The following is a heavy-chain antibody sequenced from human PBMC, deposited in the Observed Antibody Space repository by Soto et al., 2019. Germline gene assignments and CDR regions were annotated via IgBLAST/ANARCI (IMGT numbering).Heavy chain of an antibody. J-gene: IGHJ4*02. V-gene: IGHV4-39*01. CDR3: ARSLSGDIVVVPAAGGWLDY. CDR2: IYYSGST. CDR1: GGSISSSSYY. D-gene: IGHD2-2*01. Sequence: QLQLQESGPGLVKPSETLSLTCTVSGGSISSSSYYWGWIRQPPGKGLEWIGSIYYSGSTYYNPSLKSRVTTSVDTSKNQFSLKLSSVTAADTAVYYCARSLSGDIVVVPAAGGWLDYWGQGTLVTVSS.